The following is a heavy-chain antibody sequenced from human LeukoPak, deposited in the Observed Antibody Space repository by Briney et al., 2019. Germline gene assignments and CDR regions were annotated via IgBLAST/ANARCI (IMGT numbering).Heavy chain of an antibody. D-gene: IGHD5-18*01. J-gene: IGHJ4*02. CDR2: FSANGGT. CDR1: GFAVSSHG. Sequence: PGGSLRLSCAASGFAVSSHGITWVRQAPGKGLEWISAFSANGGTHYADSVRGRFIISRDNSKNTVYLQINSLRVEDTALYYCAREDPAVVLSLDFWGQGTLVIVSS. V-gene: IGHV3-23*01. CDR3: AREDPAVVLSLDF.